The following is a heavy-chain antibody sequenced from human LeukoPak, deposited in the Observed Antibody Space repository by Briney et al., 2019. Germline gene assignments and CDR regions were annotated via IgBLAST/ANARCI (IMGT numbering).Heavy chain of an antibody. CDR2: ISSSSSYI. D-gene: IGHD1-26*01. Sequence: PGGSLRLSCAASGFTFSSYSMNWVRQAPGKGLEWVSSISSSSSYIYYADSVKGRFTISRDNAKNSLYLQMNSLRAEDTAVYYCARDSAVGAQYYFDYWGQGTLVTVSS. V-gene: IGHV3-21*01. CDR1: GFTFSSYS. CDR3: ARDSAVGAQYYFDY. J-gene: IGHJ4*02.